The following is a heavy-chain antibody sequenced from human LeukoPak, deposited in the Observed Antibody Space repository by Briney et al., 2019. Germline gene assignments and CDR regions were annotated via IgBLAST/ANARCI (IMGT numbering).Heavy chain of an antibody. V-gene: IGHV1-3*01. CDR1: GYTFTSYA. CDR3: ARDLSGAGLGYCSSTSCYPSGGYYYGMDV. CDR2: INAGNGNT. Sequence: ASVNVSCKASGYTFTSYAMHWVRQAPGQRLEWMGWINAGNGNTKYSQKFQGRVTITRDTSASTAYMELSSLRSEDTAVYYCARDLSGAGLGYCSSTSCYPSGGYYYGMDVWGQGTTVTVSS. J-gene: IGHJ6*02. D-gene: IGHD2-2*01.